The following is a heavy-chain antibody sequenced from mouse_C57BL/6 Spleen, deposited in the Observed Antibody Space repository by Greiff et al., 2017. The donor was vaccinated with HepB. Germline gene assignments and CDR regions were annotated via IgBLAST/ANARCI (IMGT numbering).Heavy chain of an antibody. CDR1: GYTFTSYW. V-gene: IGHV1-64*01. CDR3: ARKEVIIPFAY. J-gene: IGHJ3*01. D-gene: IGHD1-1*01. Sequence: VQLQQPGAELVKPGASVKLSCKASGYTFTSYWMHWVKQRPGQGLEWIGMIHPNSGSTNYNEKFKSKATLTVDKSASTAYMQLSSLTSEDSAVYYCARKEVIIPFAYWGQGTLVTVSA. CDR2: IHPNSGST.